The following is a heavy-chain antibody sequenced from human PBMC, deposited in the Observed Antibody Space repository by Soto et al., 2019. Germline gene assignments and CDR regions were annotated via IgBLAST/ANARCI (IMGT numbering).Heavy chain of an antibody. CDR3: ARGGISFGESGFDS. V-gene: IGHV3-53*05. Sequence: GGSLRLSCAASGFTVSSNHMTWVRQAPGKGLQWVSVTYSGGETYYADSVKGRFTNSRDNSKNTLYLQMNRLRPDDTAVYYCARGGISFGESGFDSWGQGTLVTVSS. CDR1: GFTVSSNH. J-gene: IGHJ4*02. D-gene: IGHD3-10*01. CDR2: TYSGGET.